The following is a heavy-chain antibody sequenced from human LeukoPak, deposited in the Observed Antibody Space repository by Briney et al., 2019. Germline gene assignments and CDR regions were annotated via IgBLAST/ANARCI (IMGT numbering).Heavy chain of an antibody. CDR2: INHSGST. Sequence: SETLSLTCAVYGGSFSGYYWSWIRQPPGKGLEWIGEINHSGSTNYNPSLKSRVTISVDTSKNQFSLKLSSVTAADTAVYYCARADPHLYGDYGYYFDYWGQGTLVTVSS. J-gene: IGHJ4*02. D-gene: IGHD4-17*01. V-gene: IGHV4-34*01. CDR1: GGSFSGYY. CDR3: ARADPHLYGDYGYYFDY.